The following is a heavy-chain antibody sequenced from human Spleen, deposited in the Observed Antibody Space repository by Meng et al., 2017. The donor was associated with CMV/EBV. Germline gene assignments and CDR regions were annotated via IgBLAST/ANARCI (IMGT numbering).Heavy chain of an antibody. CDR2: IYPGDSDT. CDR3: ARGGGPMLTDY. Sequence: CKGCGYSVTSYWTGWVRQMPGKGLEWMGIIYPGDSDTRYSPSLQGQVTISAHKSISTAYLQWSSLKASDTAMYYCARGGGPMLTDYWGQGTLVTVSS. D-gene: IGHD3-16*01. CDR1: GYSVTSYW. J-gene: IGHJ4*02. V-gene: IGHV5-51*01.